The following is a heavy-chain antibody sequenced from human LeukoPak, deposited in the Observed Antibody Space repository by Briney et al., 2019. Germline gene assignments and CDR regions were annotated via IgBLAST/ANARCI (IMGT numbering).Heavy chain of an antibody. V-gene: IGHV7-4-1*02. D-gene: IGHD1-26*01. Sequence: ASVKVSCKASGYTFSNYAMNWVRQAPGQGLEWMGWINPNTGNPTYAQGFTGRFVFSLDTSVSTTYLQISSLKPEDTAVYYCARRDHSGSYQISPGDFDYWGQGTLVTVSS. J-gene: IGHJ4*02. CDR3: ARRDHSGSYQISPGDFDY. CDR1: GYTFSNYA. CDR2: INPNTGNP.